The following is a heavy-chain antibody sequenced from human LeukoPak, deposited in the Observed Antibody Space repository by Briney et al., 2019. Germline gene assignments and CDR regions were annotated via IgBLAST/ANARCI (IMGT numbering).Heavy chain of an antibody. D-gene: IGHD4-11*01. CDR2: ISYGGSNK. J-gene: IGHJ4*02. V-gene: IGHV3-30*03. CDR3: ARGEVDSNVDY. CDR1: GFTFISYG. Sequence: GGSLRLSCAASGFTFISYGMHWVRQAPGKGLEWVAVISYGGSNKYYADSVKGRFTISRDNSKNTLYLQMNSLRAEDTAVYYCARGEVDSNVDYWGQGTLVTVSS.